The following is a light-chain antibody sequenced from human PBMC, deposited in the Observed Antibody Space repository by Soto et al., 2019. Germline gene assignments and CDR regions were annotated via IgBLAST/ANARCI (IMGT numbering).Light chain of an antibody. CDR1: QSVSSSY. J-gene: IGKJ5*01. CDR3: QHYDCPPIT. CDR2: GAP. V-gene: IGKV3-20*01. Sequence: IVLTLSPGTLSLSPGESATLSCRDSQSVSSSYLAWYQQKPDQAPRLLNDGAPSRTTVIPGRSSGGGAGTVITLTISRLEPDFVAVYCWQHYDCPPITFGQGTRLEIK.